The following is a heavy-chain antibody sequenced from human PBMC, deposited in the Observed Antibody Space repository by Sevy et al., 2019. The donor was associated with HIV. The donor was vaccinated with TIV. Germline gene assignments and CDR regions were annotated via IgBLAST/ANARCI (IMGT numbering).Heavy chain of an antibody. CDR3: AREDGLGTSAFDY. CDR2: ISSSSSYI. J-gene: IGHJ4*02. CDR1: GFTFSSYS. V-gene: IGHV3-21*01. D-gene: IGHD2-2*01. Sequence: GGSLRLSCAASGFTFSSYSMNWVRQAPGKGLEWVSSISSSSSYIYYADSVKGRFTISRDNAKNSLYLQMNSLRAEDTAVYYCAREDGLGTSAFDYWGQGTLVTVSS.